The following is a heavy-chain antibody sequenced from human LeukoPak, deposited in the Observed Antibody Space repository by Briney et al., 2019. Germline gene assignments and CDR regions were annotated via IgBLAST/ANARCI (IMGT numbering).Heavy chain of an antibody. Sequence: ASVKVSCKASGYTFTGDYMHWVRQALGEGLEWMGWINPNSGGTNYAQKCQGRVTMTRDTSISTAYMELSRLRSDDTAVYYCARDLGGAVGYWGQGTLVTVSS. CDR1: GYTFTGDY. J-gene: IGHJ4*02. D-gene: IGHD3-16*01. V-gene: IGHV1-2*02. CDR2: INPNSGGT. CDR3: ARDLGGAVGY.